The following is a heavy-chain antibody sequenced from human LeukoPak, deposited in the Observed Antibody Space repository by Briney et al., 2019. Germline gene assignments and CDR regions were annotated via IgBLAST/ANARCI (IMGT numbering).Heavy chain of an antibody. Sequence: ASVTVSCKASGYTFTSYYMHWVRQAPGQGLEWMGVINPSGGSTSYAQKFQGRVTMTRDTSTSTVYMELSSLRSEDTAVYYCARAGDYSGSLDAFDIWGQGTMVTVSS. D-gene: IGHD1-26*01. CDR3: ARAGDYSGSLDAFDI. CDR2: INPSGGST. V-gene: IGHV1-46*01. CDR1: GYTFTSYY. J-gene: IGHJ3*02.